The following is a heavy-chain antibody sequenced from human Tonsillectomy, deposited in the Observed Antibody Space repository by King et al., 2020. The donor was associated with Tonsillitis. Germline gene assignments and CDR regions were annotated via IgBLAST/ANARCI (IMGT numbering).Heavy chain of an antibody. CDR2: MYSDGST. Sequence: VQLVESGGGLVQPGGSLRLSCAASEFTVSNHYMSWVRQAPGKGLEWVSAMYSDGSTYYIDSVKGRFTFSRDNSKNTLYLQMKSLRAEDTAVYYCARARVWYCGGDCYPFDYWGQGTLVTVSS. CDR1: EFTVSNHY. J-gene: IGHJ4*02. D-gene: IGHD2-21*01. CDR3: ARARVWYCGGDCYPFDY. V-gene: IGHV3-53*01.